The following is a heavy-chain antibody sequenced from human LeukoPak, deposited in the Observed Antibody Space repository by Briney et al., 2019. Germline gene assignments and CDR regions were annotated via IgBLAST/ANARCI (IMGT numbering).Heavy chain of an antibody. J-gene: IGHJ6*03. D-gene: IGHD3-22*01. CDR1: GGSFSGYY. CDR2: INHSGST. Sequence: QSSETLSLTCAVYGGSFSGYYWSWIRQPPGKGLEWIGEINHSGSTNYNPSPKSRVTISVDTSKNQFSLKLSSVTAADTAVYYCARTVVTVYYYYYYYMDVWGKGTTVTVSS. CDR3: ARTVVTVYYYYYYYMDV. V-gene: IGHV4-34*01.